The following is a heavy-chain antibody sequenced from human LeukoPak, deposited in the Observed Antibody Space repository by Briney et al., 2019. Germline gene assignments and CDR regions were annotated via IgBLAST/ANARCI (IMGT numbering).Heavy chain of an antibody. J-gene: IGHJ5*02. V-gene: IGHV4-34*12. D-gene: IGHD3-10*01. Sequence: SETLSLTCAVYGESSIGYYWSWIRQPPGKGLEWIGEIIDSGTTNYDGGSSNYNPSLKSRVTMSVDTSKNQLSLKLNSVTAADTAIYYCARQPHAFDNWFDPWGQGTLVTVSS. CDR3: ARQPHAFDNWFDP. CDR1: GESSIGYY. CDR2: IIDSGTTNYDGGSS.